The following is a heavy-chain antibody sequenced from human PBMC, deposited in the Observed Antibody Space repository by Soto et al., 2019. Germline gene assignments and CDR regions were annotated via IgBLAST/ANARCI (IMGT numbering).Heavy chain of an antibody. D-gene: IGHD6-13*01. CDR2: ISSNSAYI. CDR3: TRDASRDSSARGWFDP. J-gene: IGHJ5*02. V-gene: IGHV3-21*01. CDR1: GFTFRSFT. Sequence: GGSLRLSCAASGFTFRSFTMNWVRQAPGKGLGWVSTISSNSAYIYYTDALRGRFTISRDNAKNSLHLQMNSLRAEDTAVYYCTRDASRDSSARGWFDPWGPGTLVTVSS.